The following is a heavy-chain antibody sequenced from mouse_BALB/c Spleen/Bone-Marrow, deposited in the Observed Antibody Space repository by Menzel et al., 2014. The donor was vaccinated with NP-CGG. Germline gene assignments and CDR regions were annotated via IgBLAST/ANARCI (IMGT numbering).Heavy chain of an antibody. D-gene: IGHD1-1*01. CDR2: ILPGSGST. J-gene: IGHJ2*01. Sequence: QVQLKQSGAELMKPGASVKISCKATGYTFSSYWIEWVKQRPGHGLEWIGEILPGSGSTNYNEKFKGKATFTADTSSNTAYMQLSSLTSEDSAVYYCARFDYYRYYFDYWGQGTTLPVSS. V-gene: IGHV1-9*01. CDR3: ARFDYYRYYFDY. CDR1: GYTFSSYW.